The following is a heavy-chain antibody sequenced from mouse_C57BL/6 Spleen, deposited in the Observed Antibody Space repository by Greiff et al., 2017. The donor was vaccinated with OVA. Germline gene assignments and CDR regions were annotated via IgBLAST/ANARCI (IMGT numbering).Heavy chain of an antibody. Sequence: QVQLQQSGAELVRPGASVKLSCKASGYTFTDYYIHWVKQRPGQGLEWIARIYPGSGNTYYNEKLKGKATLTVEKSSSTAYMQLSSLTSEDSAVYFCAGALYGSCPFDYWGQGTTLTVSS. D-gene: IGHD1-1*01. CDR3: AGALYGSCPFDY. CDR1: GYTFTDYY. V-gene: IGHV1-76*01. CDR2: IYPGSGNT. J-gene: IGHJ2*01.